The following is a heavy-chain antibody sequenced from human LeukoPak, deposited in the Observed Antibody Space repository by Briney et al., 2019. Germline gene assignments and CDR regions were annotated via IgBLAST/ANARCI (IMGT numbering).Heavy chain of an antibody. CDR2: ISAYNGNT. Sequence: AASVKVSCKASRGTFSSYGISWVRQAPGQGLEWMGWISAYNGNTNYAQKLQGRVTMTTDTSTSTAYMELRSLRSDDTAVYYCAVGRSWYYFDYWGQGTLVTVSS. CDR1: RGTFSSYG. J-gene: IGHJ4*02. CDR3: AVGRSWYYFDY. V-gene: IGHV1-18*01. D-gene: IGHD6-13*01.